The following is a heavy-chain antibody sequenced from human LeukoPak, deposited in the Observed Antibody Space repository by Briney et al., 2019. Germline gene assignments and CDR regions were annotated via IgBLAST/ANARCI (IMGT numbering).Heavy chain of an antibody. Sequence: GGSLRLSCAASGFTLSSNWMHRVRQAPGKGLVWVSRIDGDGSSTPYADSVKGRFIISRDNAKNTLYLQMNSLRAEDTAVDYCARGSSSGWPDYFDYWGQGTPVTVSS. D-gene: IGHD6-19*01. J-gene: IGHJ4*02. CDR1: GFTLSSNW. CDR2: IDGDGSST. V-gene: IGHV3-74*01. CDR3: ARGSSSGWPDYFDY.